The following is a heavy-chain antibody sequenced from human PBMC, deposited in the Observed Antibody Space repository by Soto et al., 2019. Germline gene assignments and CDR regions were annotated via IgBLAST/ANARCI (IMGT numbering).Heavy chain of an antibody. V-gene: IGHV1-2*04. J-gene: IGHJ6*02. CDR2: INPNSGGT. Sequence: QVQLVQSGAEVKKPGASVKVSCKASGYTFTGYYMHWVRQAPGQGLEWMGWINPNSGGTNYAQKFQGWVTMTRDTSISTAYMELSRLRSDDTAVYYCARGIPYSGYDGGMDVWGQGTTVTVSS. D-gene: IGHD5-12*01. CDR1: GYTFTGYY. CDR3: ARGIPYSGYDGGMDV.